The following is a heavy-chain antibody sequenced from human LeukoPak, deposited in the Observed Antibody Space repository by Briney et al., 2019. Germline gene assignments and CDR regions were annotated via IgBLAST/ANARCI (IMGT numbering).Heavy chain of an antibody. V-gene: IGHV4-34*01. Sequence: SETLSLTCAVYGGSFSGYYWSWIRQPPGKGLEWIGEINHSGSTNYNPSLKSRVTISVDTSKNQFSLKLSSVTAADTAVYYCARGYRSGGSCAGMDVWGQGTTVTVSS. CDR2: INHSGST. D-gene: IGHD2-15*01. CDR3: ARGYRSGGSCAGMDV. J-gene: IGHJ6*02. CDR1: GGSFSGYY.